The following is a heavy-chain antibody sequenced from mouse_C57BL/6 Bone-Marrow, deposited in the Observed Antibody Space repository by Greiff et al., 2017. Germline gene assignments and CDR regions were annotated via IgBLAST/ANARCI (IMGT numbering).Heavy chain of an antibody. Sequence: VKLQQSGAELVRPGASVTLSCKASGYTFTDYEMHWVKQTPVHGLEWIGAIDPETGGTAYNQKFKGKAILTADKSSSTAYMELRSLTSEDSAVYYCTRRGYDGSSLYYFDYWGQGTTLTVSS. CDR1: GYTFTDYE. V-gene: IGHV1-15*01. D-gene: IGHD1-1*01. CDR2: IDPETGGT. J-gene: IGHJ2*01. CDR3: TRRGYDGSSLYYFDY.